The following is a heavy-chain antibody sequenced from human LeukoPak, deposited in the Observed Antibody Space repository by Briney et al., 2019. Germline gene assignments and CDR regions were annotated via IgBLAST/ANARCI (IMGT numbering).Heavy chain of an antibody. V-gene: IGHV3-7*01. CDR2: IKYDGSYT. CDR1: GFDFSNYY. J-gene: IGHJ4*02. D-gene: IGHD4-23*01. Sequence: PGGSLRLSCVASGFDFSNYYMRWVRQAPGRGQERLANIKYDGSYTYYVDSLKGRFTISRDNAKNSLYLQMSGLRAEDTAVYYCTRDEGATVATYRFDFWGQGTLVTVSS. CDR3: TRDEGATVATYRFDF.